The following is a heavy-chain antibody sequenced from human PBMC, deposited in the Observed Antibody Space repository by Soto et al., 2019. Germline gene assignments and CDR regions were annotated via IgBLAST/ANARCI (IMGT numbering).Heavy chain of an antibody. CDR3: VKGGYKYNYAAFDI. CDR1: GFIFSSYT. Sequence: GGSLRLSCSASGFIFSSYTMYWVRQAPGKGLQFVSAIAGDGITTYYADSVKGRFTISRDNSKNRLYLQMSSLRAEDMAVYFCVKGGYKYNYAAFDIWGQGTTVTV. CDR2: IAGDGITT. V-gene: IGHV3-64D*06. J-gene: IGHJ3*02. D-gene: IGHD1-1*01.